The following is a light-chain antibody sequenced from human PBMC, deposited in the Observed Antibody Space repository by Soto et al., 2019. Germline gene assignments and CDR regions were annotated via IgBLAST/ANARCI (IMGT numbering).Light chain of an antibody. CDR2: EAS. CDR1: QSINNC. J-gene: IGKJ1*01. CDR3: QHYYGPWT. Sequence: DFQMTQSPSTLSASVGDRVTITCRASQSINNCLVWYHQQSGKAPKLLIHEASILESGVTSRFSGSGSGTEFTLTSSSLQPEDIGTYYCQHYYGPWTFGQGTKVEIK. V-gene: IGKV1-5*03.